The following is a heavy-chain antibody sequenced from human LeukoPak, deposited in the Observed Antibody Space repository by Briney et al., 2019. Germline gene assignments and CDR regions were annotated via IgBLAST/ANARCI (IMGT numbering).Heavy chain of an antibody. CDR2: IKEDGNMK. CDR1: GFMFTSYW. J-gene: IGHJ4*02. CDR3: ARDERGGHYVD. V-gene: IGHV3-7*01. D-gene: IGHD2-21*02. Sequence: GGSLRLSCAASGFMFTSYWMSWVRQAPGRGLEWVANIKEDGNMKQYVDSVRGRFTISRDNAKRSVYLQMSSLRAEDSAVYYCARDERGGHYVDWGQGTLVTVSS.